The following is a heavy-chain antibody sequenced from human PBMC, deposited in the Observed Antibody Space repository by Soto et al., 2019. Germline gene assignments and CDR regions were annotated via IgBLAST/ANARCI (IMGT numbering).Heavy chain of an antibody. D-gene: IGHD3-16*02. Sequence: QVQLQQWGAGLLKPSETLSLTCAVYGGSFSGYYWSWIRQPPGKGLEWMGEINHSGSTNYNPSLKSRVTISVDTSKNQFSLKLSSVTAADTAVYYCARVSAYAFDIWGQGTMVTVSS. CDR3: ARVSAYAFDI. CDR2: INHSGST. V-gene: IGHV4-34*01. J-gene: IGHJ3*02. CDR1: GGSFSGYY.